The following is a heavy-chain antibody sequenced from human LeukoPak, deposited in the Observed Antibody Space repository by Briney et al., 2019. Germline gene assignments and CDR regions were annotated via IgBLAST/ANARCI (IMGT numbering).Heavy chain of an antibody. D-gene: IGHD2/OR15-2a*01. CDR3: AKERSFGTWLGDY. J-gene: IGHJ4*02. Sequence: GGSLRLSCAASGFTFGSYAMTWVRQAPGKGLEWVSAISGSGGGTYYADSVKGRFTISRDNSKNTLYLQMNSLRAEDTAVYYCAKERSFGTWLGDYWGQGTLVTVSS. CDR1: GFTFGSYA. CDR2: ISGSGGGT. V-gene: IGHV3-23*01.